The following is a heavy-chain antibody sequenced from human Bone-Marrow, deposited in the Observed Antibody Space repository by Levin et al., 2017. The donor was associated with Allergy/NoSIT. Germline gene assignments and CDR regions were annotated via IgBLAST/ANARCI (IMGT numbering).Heavy chain of an antibody. CDR1: GFTFSSYW. CDR3: ASVYYYDSSGYYPKEAGYYYYYYGMDV. Sequence: PGGSLRLSCAASGFTFSSYWMHWVRQAPGKGLVWVSRINSDGSSTSYADSVKGRFTISRDNAKNTLYLQMNSLRAEDTAVYYCASVYYYDSSGYYPKEAGYYYYYYGMDVWGQGTTVTVSS. CDR2: INSDGSST. J-gene: IGHJ6*02. V-gene: IGHV3-74*01. D-gene: IGHD3-22*01.